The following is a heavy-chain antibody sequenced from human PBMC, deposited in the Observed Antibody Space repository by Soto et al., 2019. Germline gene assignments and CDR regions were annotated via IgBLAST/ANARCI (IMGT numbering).Heavy chain of an antibody. J-gene: IGHJ4*02. CDR3: AAPPRY. CDR2: IYDSGST. Sequence: SETLSLTCTVSGGSISSYYWSWIRQPPGKGLVWIGYIYDSGSTNYNPSLKSRVTISVDTSKNQFSLKLTSVTAADTAGYYCAAPPRYWGQGTLVTVSS. D-gene: IGHD6-6*01. V-gene: IGHV4-59*01. CDR1: GGSISSYY.